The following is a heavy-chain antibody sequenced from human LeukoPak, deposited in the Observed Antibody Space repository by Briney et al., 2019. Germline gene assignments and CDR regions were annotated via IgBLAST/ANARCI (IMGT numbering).Heavy chain of an antibody. D-gene: IGHD3-10*01. V-gene: IGHV3-7*01. Sequence: GGSLRLSCAASGFTFSTYWMTWVRQAPGKGLEWVANIKQDGSEKYFVDSVKGRFTISRDNAKNSLYLQMNSLRAEDTAVYYCAREANYYGSGSYLEGTFDYWGQGSLVTVSS. J-gene: IGHJ4*02. CDR3: AREANYYGSGSYLEGTFDY. CDR1: GFTFSTYW. CDR2: IKQDGSEK.